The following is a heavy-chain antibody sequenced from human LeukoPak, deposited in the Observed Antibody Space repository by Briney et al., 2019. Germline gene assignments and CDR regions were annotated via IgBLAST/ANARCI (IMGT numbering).Heavy chain of an antibody. CDR3: ARTDGLLLNAFDI. J-gene: IGHJ3*02. V-gene: IGHV4-61*08. CDR2: IYYSGST. D-gene: IGHD3-22*01. Sequence: SQTLSLTCTVSGGSISSGDYYWSWIRQPPGKGLEWIGYIYYSGSTNYNPSLKSRVTISVDTSKNQFSLKLSSVTAADTAVYYCARTDGLLLNAFDIWGQGTMVTVSS. CDR1: GGSISSGDYY.